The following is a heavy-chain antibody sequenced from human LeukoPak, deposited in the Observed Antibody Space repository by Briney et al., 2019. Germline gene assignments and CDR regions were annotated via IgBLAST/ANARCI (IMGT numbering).Heavy chain of an antibody. D-gene: IGHD5-24*01. CDR3: ASSLVEMATMPPDY. V-gene: IGHV3-7*01. CDR2: IKQDGSEK. J-gene: IGHJ4*02. Sequence: GGSLRLSCAASGFTFSSYWMSWVRQAPGKGLEWVANIKQDGSEKYYVDSVKGRFTISRDNAKNSLYLQMNSLRAEDTAVYYRASSLVEMATMPPDYWGQGTLVTVSS. CDR1: GFTFSSYW.